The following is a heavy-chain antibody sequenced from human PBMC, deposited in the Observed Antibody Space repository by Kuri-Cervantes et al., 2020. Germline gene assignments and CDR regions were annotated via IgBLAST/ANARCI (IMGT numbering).Heavy chain of an antibody. CDR3: ARVFRTRPGYYFDY. V-gene: IGHV4-38-2*02. CDR2: IYYSGRT. Sequence: SETLSLTCTVSGYSISSGHYWSWIRQPPGKGLEWIGYIYYSGRTYYSPSLKSRVTISVDTSKNQFSLKLSSVTAADTAVYYCARVFRTRPGYYFDYWGQGTLVTVSS. CDR1: GYSISSGHY. J-gene: IGHJ4*02. D-gene: IGHD1-7*01.